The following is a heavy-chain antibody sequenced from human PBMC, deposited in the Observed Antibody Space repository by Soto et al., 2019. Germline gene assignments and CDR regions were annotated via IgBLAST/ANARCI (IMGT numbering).Heavy chain of an antibody. D-gene: IGHD4-4*01. CDR3: AKDSKYTITTYKWLDP. Sequence: QVQLQESGPGLVKPSQTLSLTCTVSGGSISGDGNYWTWVRQPPGKGLEWIGYISGSGSTFYSASLKSRITMSVDTSKKQFSLSLSSVTAAETAVYYCAKDSKYTITTYKWLDPWGQGILVTVSS. CDR2: ISGSGST. J-gene: IGHJ5*02. CDR1: GGSISGDGNY. V-gene: IGHV4-31*03.